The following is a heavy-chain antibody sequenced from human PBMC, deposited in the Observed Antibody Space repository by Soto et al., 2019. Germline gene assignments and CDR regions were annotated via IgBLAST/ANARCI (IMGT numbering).Heavy chain of an antibody. CDR1: GFTFSSYS. Sequence: GGSLRLSCAASGFTFSSYSMNWVRQAPGKGLEWVSSISSSSSYIYYADSVKGRFTISRDNAKNSLYLQMNSLRAEDTAVYYWASEAARAYGMDVWGQGTRVTVSS. CDR2: ISSSSSYI. CDR3: ASEAARAYGMDV. J-gene: IGHJ6*02. D-gene: IGHD6-13*01. V-gene: IGHV3-21*01.